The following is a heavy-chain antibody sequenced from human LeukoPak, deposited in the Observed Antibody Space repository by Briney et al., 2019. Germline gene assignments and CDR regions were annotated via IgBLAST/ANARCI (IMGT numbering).Heavy chain of an antibody. D-gene: IGHD5/OR15-5a*01. J-gene: IGHJ6*02. CDR1: GFTFSGYA. CDR2: IWSDGSNK. Sequence: GRSLRLSCAASGFTFSGYAMHWVRQAPGKGLEWVAAIWSDGSNKYYVDSVKGRFTISRDNSKNTLYLQINSLRAEDTALYCCARDKGRASVYGMDVWGQGTTVTVSS. CDR3: ARDKGRASVYGMDV. V-gene: IGHV3-33*01.